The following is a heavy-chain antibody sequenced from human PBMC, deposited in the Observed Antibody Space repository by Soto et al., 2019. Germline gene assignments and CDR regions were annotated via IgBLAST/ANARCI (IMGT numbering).Heavy chain of an antibody. CDR2: IYNSGST. CDR3: ARSNQGAYYYYGMDV. J-gene: IGHJ6*02. Sequence: SETLSLTCAVSGGYISGGYYSWSWIRQPPGKGLEWIGFIYNSGSTYYNSSLKSRVTISVDRSKNHFFLNLTSVTAADTAVYYCARSNQGAYYYYGMDVWGQGTTVTVSS. D-gene: IGHD2-2*01. CDR1: GGYISGGYYS. V-gene: IGHV4-30-2*01.